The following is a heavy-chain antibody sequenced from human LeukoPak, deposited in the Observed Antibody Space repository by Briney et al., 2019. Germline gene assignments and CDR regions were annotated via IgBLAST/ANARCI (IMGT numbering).Heavy chain of an antibody. J-gene: IGHJ6*02. D-gene: IGHD6-19*01. V-gene: IGHV1-8*01. CDR1: GYTFTSYD. Sequence: ASVKVSCKASGYTFTSYDINWVRPATGQGLEWMGWMNPNSGNTGYAQKFQGRVTMTRNTSISTAYMELSSLRSEDTAVYYCARRSTSSGWYYYYGMDVWGQGTTVTVSS. CDR2: MNPNSGNT. CDR3: ARRSTSSGWYYYYGMDV.